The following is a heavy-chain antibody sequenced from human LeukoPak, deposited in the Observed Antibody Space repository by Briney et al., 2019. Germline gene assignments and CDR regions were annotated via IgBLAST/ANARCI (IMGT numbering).Heavy chain of an antibody. J-gene: IGHJ4*02. Sequence: PGGSLRLSCAASGFTFSSYNMNWVRQAPGKGLEWVSYISSSSSTIYYADPVKGRFTISRDNAKNSLYLQMNSLRAEDTAVYYCAVMTTVVTPSCWGQGTLVTVSS. CDR1: GFTFSSYN. D-gene: IGHD4-23*01. V-gene: IGHV3-48*01. CDR2: ISSSSSTI. CDR3: AVMTTVVTPSC.